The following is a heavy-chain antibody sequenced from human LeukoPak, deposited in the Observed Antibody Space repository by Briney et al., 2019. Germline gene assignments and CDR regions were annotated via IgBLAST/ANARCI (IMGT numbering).Heavy chain of an antibody. D-gene: IGHD3-22*01. Sequence: KPSETLSLTCTVSGGSISSYYWSWIRQPPGKGLEWIGYIYYSGSTNYNPSLKSRVTISVDTSKNQFSLKLSSVPAADTAVYYCARGGNADYYDSSGYYFDYWGQGTLVTVSS. CDR1: GGSISSYY. CDR3: ARGGNADYYDSSGYYFDY. J-gene: IGHJ4*02. V-gene: IGHV4-59*01. CDR2: IYYSGST.